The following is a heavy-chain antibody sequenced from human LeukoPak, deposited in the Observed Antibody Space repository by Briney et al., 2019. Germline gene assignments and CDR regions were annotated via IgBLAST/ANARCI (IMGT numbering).Heavy chain of an antibody. CDR1: GGTFSSYA. D-gene: IGHD3-22*01. V-gene: IGHV1-69*05. Sequence: SSVKVSCKASGGTFSSYAISWVRPAPGQGLEWMGRIIPIFGTANYAQKFQGRVTITTDESTSTAYMELSSLRSEDTAVYYCARDIQDPRDYYDSSGYTLDYWGQGTLVTVSS. CDR2: IIPIFGTA. CDR3: ARDIQDPRDYYDSSGYTLDY. J-gene: IGHJ4*02.